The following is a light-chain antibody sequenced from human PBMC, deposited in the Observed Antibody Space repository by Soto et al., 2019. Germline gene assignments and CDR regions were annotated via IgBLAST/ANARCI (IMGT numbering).Light chain of an antibody. CDR3: QQLNSYPLT. J-gene: IGKJ4*01. CDR1: QGISTY. CDR2: AAS. V-gene: IGKV1-9*01. Sequence: DIPLTQSPSFLSASVGDRVTITYRASQGISTYLAWFQRKPGKAPKLLISAASFLQSGVPSRFSGSGSGAEFTLTISSLRPEDFATYYCQQLNSYPLTFGGGTKVEI.